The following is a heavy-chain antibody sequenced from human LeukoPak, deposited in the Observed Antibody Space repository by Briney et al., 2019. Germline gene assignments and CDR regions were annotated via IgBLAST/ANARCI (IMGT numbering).Heavy chain of an antibody. CDR1: GYTFTSYD. D-gene: IGHD2-2*01. V-gene: IGHV1-8*01. J-gene: IGHJ4*02. Sequence: GASVKVSCKASGYTFTSYDINWVRQATGQGLEWMGWMNPNSGNTGYAQKFQGRVTMARNTSISTAYMELSSLRSEDTAVYYCAKEAQGCSITSCYFDSWGQGTLVTVSS. CDR2: MNPNSGNT. CDR3: AKEAQGCSITSCYFDS.